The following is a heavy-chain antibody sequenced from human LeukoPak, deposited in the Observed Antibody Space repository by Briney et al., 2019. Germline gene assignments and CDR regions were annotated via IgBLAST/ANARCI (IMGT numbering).Heavy chain of an antibody. D-gene: IGHD1-7*01. CDR2: INHSGST. J-gene: IGHJ4*02. CDR1: GFTVSSNY. CDR3: ARVRYNWNYGIDY. V-gene: IGHV4-34*01. Sequence: LRLSCAASGFTVSSNYMSWVRQPPGKGLEWIGEINHSGSTNYNPSLKSRVTISVDTSKNQFSLKLSSVTAADTAVYYCARVRYNWNYGIDYWGQGTLVTVSS.